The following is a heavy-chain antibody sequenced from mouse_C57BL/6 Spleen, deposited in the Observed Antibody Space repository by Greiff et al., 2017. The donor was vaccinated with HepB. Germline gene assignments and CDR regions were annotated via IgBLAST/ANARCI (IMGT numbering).Heavy chain of an antibody. V-gene: IGHV14-4*01. J-gene: IGHJ4*01. Sequence: EVKLQESGAELVRPGASVKLSCTASGFNIKDDYMHWVKQRPEQGLEWIGWIDPENGDTEYASKFQGKATITADTSSNTAYLQLSSLTSEDTAVYYCHYGSSLYAMDYWGQGTSVTVSS. CDR3: HYGSSLYAMDY. CDR1: GFNIKDDY. CDR2: IDPENGDT. D-gene: IGHD1-1*01.